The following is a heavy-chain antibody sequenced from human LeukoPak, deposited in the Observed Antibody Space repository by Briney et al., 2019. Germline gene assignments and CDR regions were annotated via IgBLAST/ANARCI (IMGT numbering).Heavy chain of an antibody. CDR1: GFTFSSYA. CDR2: ISYDGSNK. V-gene: IGHV3-30*04. J-gene: IGHJ6*02. Sequence: SGGSLRLSCAASGFTFSSYAMHWVRQAPGKGLEWVAVISYDGSNKYYADSVKGRFTISRDNSKNTLYLQMNSLRVEDTAVYYYARDLSEYCSGGSCYAGEYYYYGMDVWGQGTTVTVSS. D-gene: IGHD2-15*01. CDR3: ARDLSEYCSGGSCYAGEYYYYGMDV.